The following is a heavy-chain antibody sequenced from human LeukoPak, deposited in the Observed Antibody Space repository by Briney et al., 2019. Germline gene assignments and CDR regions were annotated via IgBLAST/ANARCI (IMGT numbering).Heavy chain of an antibody. J-gene: IGHJ6*02. CDR2: IWYDGSDK. Sequence: GTSLRLSCAASGFIFSNYDMHWVRQAPGKGLEWVAVIWYDGSDKHYADSVQGRFTISRDNSKNTLYLQMNSLRAEDTAVYYCAKDRSGSYFTYYYYGMDVWGQGTTVTVSS. V-gene: IGHV3-33*06. CDR3: AKDRSGSYFTYYYYGMDV. D-gene: IGHD1-26*01. CDR1: GFIFSNYD.